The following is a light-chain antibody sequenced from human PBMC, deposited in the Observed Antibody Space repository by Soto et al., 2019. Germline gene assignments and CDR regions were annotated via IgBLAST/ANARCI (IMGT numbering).Light chain of an antibody. CDR2: GAS. Sequence: IQLTQSPSSLSASVGDRVTVTCRASQDIRNYLAWYQQKPGKAPKLLIYGASSLQSGVPSRFSGSGSGTDFTLTISSLQPEDFATYYCQQSYSTLTFGGGTKVDIK. CDR3: QQSYSTLT. V-gene: IGKV1-39*01. J-gene: IGKJ4*01. CDR1: QDIRNY.